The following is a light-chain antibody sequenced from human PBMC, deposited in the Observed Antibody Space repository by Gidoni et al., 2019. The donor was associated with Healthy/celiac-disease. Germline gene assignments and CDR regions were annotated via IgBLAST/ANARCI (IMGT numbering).Light chain of an antibody. J-gene: IGKJ1*01. CDR3: QQSYSTPAWT. V-gene: IGKV1-39*01. CDR2: AAS. Sequence: DIQMTQSPSSLSASVGDRVTITCRASQSISIYLNWYQQKPGKAPKLLIYAASSLKSWVPSRFSGSGSGTDFTLNISSLQPEDFAKYYCQQSYSTPAWTFGQGTKVEIK. CDR1: QSISIY.